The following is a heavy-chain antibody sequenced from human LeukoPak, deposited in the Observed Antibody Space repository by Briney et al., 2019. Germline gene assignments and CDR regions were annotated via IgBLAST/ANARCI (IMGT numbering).Heavy chain of an antibody. CDR2: IKQDGSEK. CDR1: GFTFSSYG. V-gene: IGHV3-7*01. Sequence: PGGSLRLSCAASGFTFSSYGMSWVRQAPGKGLEWVANIKQDGSEKYYVDSVKGRFTISRDNAKNSLYLQMNSLRAEDTAVYYRARDRDAFDIWGQGTMVTVSS. CDR3: ARDRDAFDI. J-gene: IGHJ3*02.